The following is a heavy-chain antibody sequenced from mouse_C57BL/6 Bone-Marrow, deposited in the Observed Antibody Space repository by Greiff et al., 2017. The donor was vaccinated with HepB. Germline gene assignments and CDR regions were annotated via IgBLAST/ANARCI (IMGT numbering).Heavy chain of an antibody. CDR1: GFSLTSYG. CDR3: AKRGDYDPHYFDY. V-gene: IGHV2-5*01. D-gene: IGHD2-4*01. J-gene: IGHJ2*01. CDR2: IWRGGST. Sequence: QVHVKQSGPGLVQPSQSLSITCTVSGFSLTSYGVHWVRQSPGKGLEWLGVIWRGGSTDYNAAFMSRLSITKDNSKSQVFFKMNSLQADDTAIYYCAKRGDYDPHYFDYWGQGTTLTVSS.